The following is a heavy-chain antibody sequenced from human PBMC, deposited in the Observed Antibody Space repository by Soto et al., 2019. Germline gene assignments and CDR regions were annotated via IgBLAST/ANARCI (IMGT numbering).Heavy chain of an antibody. CDR2: INNSGST. CDR1: GGSFSGYY. Sequence: SETLSLTCAVYGGSFSGYYWSWIRQPPGKGLEWIGEINNSGSTNYNPSLKSRVTISVDTSKNQFSLMLSSVTAADTAVYYCARGPSSSSYYCDSSGYGTYFDYWGQGTLVTVSS. CDR3: ARGPSSSSYYCDSSGYGTYFDY. J-gene: IGHJ4*02. V-gene: IGHV4-34*01. D-gene: IGHD3-22*01.